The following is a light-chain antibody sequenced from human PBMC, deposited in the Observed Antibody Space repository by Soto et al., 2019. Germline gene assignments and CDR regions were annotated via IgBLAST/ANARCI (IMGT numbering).Light chain of an antibody. CDR2: KAS. J-gene: IGKJ1*01. Sequence: DIQMTQSPSTLSASVGDRVTITCRASQSISSWLAWYQQKPGKAPKLLIYKASSLESGVPSRFSGSGSGTEFALTISSRQPDDFATYYCQRYNSYPWGFGQGTKVEIK. CDR3: QRYNSYPWG. CDR1: QSISSW. V-gene: IGKV1-5*03.